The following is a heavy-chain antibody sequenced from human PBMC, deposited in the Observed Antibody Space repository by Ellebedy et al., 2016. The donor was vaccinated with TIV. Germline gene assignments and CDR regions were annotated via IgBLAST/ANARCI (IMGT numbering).Heavy chain of an antibody. V-gene: IGHV3-66*01. CDR2: IYSGGST. CDR1: GFTVSSNY. CDR3: ARDPSYYYDSSGYYSGGDY. J-gene: IGHJ4*02. D-gene: IGHD3-22*01. Sequence: GESLKISCAASGFTVSSNYMSWVRQAPGKGLEWVSVIYSGGSTYYADSVKGRFTISRDNSKNTLYLQMNSLRAEDTAVYYCARDPSYYYDSSGYYSGGDYWGQGTLVTVSS.